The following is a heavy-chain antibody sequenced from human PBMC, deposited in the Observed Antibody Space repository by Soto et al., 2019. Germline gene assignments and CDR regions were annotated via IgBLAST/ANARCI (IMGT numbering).Heavy chain of an antibody. J-gene: IGHJ4*02. CDR2: ISYDGSNK. D-gene: IGHD4-17*01. CDR3: AKDTYGDPPGVLDY. Sequence: GGSLRLSCAASGFTFSSYGMHWVRQAPGKGLEWVAVISYDGSNKYYADSVKGRFTISRDNSKNTLYLQMNSLRAEDTAEYYCAKDTYGDPPGVLDYWGQGTLVTVSS. V-gene: IGHV3-30*18. CDR1: GFTFSSYG.